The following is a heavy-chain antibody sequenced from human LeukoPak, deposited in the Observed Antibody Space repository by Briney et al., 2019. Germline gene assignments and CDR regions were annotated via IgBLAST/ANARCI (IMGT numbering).Heavy chain of an antibody. D-gene: IGHD2-15*01. Sequence: ASVKVSCKASGYTFTSYDINWVRQATGQGLEWMGWMNPNSGNTGYAQKFQGRVTMTRNTSISTAYMELSSLRSEDTAVYYCARGRIQNRRCSGGSCYFPLGPWGQGTLVTVSS. CDR3: ARGRIQNRRCSGGSCYFPLGP. J-gene: IGHJ5*02. V-gene: IGHV1-8*01. CDR2: MNPNSGNT. CDR1: GYTFTSYD.